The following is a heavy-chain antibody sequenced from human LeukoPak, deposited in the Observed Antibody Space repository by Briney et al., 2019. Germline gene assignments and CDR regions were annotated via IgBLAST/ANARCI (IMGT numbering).Heavy chain of an antibody. V-gene: IGHV1-69*02. D-gene: IGHD2-2*01. CDR2: IIPILGIA. CDR1: GGPFSSYT. CDR3: ASDCSSTSCYGY. Sequence: SVKVSCKASGGPFSSYTISWVRQAPGQGLEWMGRIIPILGIANYAQKFQGRVTITADKSTSTAYMELSSLRSEDTAVYYCASDCSSTSCYGYWGQGTLVTVSS. J-gene: IGHJ4*02.